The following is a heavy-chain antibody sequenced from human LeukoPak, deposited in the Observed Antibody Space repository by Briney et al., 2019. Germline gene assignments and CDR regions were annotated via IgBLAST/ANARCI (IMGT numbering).Heavy chain of an antibody. D-gene: IGHD5-12*01. CDR3: AKGRVATSTSFDY. CDR1: GFTFSSYA. CDR2: ISGSGGST. V-gene: IGHV3-23*01. Sequence: GGSLRLSCAASGFTFSSYAMSWVRQAPGKGLEWVSAISGSGGSTYYADSVKGRFTISRDNSKNTLYLQMNSLRAEDTAVNYCAKGRVATSTSFDYWGQGTLVTVSS. J-gene: IGHJ4*02.